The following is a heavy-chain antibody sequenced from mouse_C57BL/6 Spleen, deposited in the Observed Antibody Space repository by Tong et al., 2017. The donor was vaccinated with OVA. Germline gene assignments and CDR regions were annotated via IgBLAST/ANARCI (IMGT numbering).Heavy chain of an antibody. D-gene: IGHD1-1*01. Sequence: EVQLQESGGGLVKPGGSLKLSCAASGFTFSDYGMHWVRQAPEKGLEWVAYISSGSSTIYYADTVKGRFTISRDNAKNTLVLQMTSLRSEDTASYYCARKSFDYGSRYYFDDWGQGTTLTVSS. CDR2: ISSGSSTI. CDR3: ARKSFDYGSRYYFDD. V-gene: IGHV5-17*01. CDR1: GFTFSDYG. J-gene: IGHJ2*01.